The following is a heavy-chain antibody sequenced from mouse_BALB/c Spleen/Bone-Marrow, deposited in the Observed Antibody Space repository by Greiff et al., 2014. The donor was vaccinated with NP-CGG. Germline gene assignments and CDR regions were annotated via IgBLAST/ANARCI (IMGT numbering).Heavy chain of an antibody. CDR2: IDPENGDP. CDR3: NACLYDDYSLSAMDY. J-gene: IGHJ4*01. D-gene: IGHD2-3*01. V-gene: IGHV14-4*02. CDR1: GFNIEDYY. Sequence: DVHLVESGADLVRSGASVKLSCAASGFNIEDYYIHWVKQRPEQGLEWIGWIDPENGDPEYAPKFQGKATMTADTSSNTAYLQLTSLTSEDTAVYYCNACLYDDYSLSAMDYWGQGTSVTVSS.